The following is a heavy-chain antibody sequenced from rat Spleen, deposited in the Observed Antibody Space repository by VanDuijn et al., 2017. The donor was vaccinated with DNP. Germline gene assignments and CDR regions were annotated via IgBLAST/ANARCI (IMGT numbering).Heavy chain of an antibody. D-gene: IGHD4-3*01. CDR1: GFTFSDYN. V-gene: IGHV5S10*01. CDR2: IIYGGSRT. Sequence: EVQLVESGGGLVQPGRSLKLSCAASGFTFSDYNMAWVRQAPKKGLEWVATIIYGGSRTQYRDSVKGRFTISRDNAKTTLYLQMDSLKSEDTATYYCARGTFDYWGQGVMVTVSS. J-gene: IGHJ2*01. CDR3: ARGTFDY.